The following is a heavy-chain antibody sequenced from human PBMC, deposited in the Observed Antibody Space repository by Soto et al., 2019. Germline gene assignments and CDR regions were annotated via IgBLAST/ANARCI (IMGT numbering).Heavy chain of an antibody. CDR2: IYHSGST. D-gene: IGHD3-10*01. V-gene: IGHV4-30-2*01. J-gene: IGHJ4*02. CDR1: GGSISSGGYS. CDR3: ARGYYGSGSYPAGFDY. Sequence: QLQLQESGSGLVKPSQTLSLTCAVSGGSISSGGYSWSWIRQPPGKGLEWIGYIYHSGSTYYNPSLKRRVTISXXRXKXXFSLKLSSVTAADTAVYYCARGYYGSGSYPAGFDYWGQGTLVTVSS.